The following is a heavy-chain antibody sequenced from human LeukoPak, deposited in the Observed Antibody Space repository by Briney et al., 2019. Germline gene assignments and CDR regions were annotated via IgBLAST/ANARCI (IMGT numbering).Heavy chain of an antibody. CDR2: IIPIFGTA. CDR1: GGTFSCYA. J-gene: IGHJ4*02. V-gene: IGHV1-69*05. D-gene: IGHD4-17*01. CDR3: ARNYGDYVYYFDY. Sequence: GSSVKVSCKASGGTFSCYAISWVRQAPGQGLERMGGIIPIFGTANYAQKFQGRVTITTDESTSTAYMELSSLRSEDTAVYYCARNYGDYVYYFDYWGQGTLVTVSS.